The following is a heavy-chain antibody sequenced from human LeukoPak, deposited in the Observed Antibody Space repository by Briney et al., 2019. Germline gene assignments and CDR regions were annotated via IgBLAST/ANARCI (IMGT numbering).Heavy chain of an antibody. J-gene: IGHJ6*03. D-gene: IGHD3-22*01. CDR2: IYHSGST. V-gene: IGHV4-30-2*01. CDR1: GGSISSGGYY. CDR3: ARLAKITMIATYYYYMDV. Sequence: PSETLSLTCTVSGGSISSGGYYWSWIRQPPGKGLEWIGYIYHSGSTYYNPSLKSRVTISVDTSKNQFSLKLSSVTAADTAVYYCARLAKITMIATYYYYMDVWGKGTTVTVSS.